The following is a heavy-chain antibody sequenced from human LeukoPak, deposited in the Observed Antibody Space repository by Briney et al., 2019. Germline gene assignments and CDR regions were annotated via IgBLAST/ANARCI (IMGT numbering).Heavy chain of an antibody. CDR2: IYHSGST. V-gene: IGHV4-4*02. Sequence: SETLSLTCAVSGGSISSSNWWSWVRQPPGKGLEWIGEIYHSGSTNYNPSLKSRVTISVDKSQNQFSLKLSSVTAADTAVYYCARGITMVRGVPPDYYYYGMDVWGQGTTVTVSS. J-gene: IGHJ6*02. CDR1: GGSISSSNW. D-gene: IGHD3-10*01. CDR3: ARGITMVRGVPPDYYYYGMDV.